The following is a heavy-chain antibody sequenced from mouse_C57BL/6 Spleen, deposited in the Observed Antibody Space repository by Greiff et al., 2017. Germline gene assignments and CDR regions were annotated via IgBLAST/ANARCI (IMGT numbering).Heavy chain of an antibody. J-gene: IGHJ2*01. CDR1: GYTFTSYW. CDR3: ARSGLLRLTYFDY. CDR2: IDPSDSYT. D-gene: IGHD1-2*01. V-gene: IGHV1-59*01. Sequence: QVQLQQPGAELVRPGTSVKLSCKASGYTFTSYWMHWVKQRPGQGLEWIGVIDPSDSYTNYNQKFKGKATLTVDTSSSTAYMQLSSLTSEDSAVYYCARSGLLRLTYFDYWGQGTTLTVSS.